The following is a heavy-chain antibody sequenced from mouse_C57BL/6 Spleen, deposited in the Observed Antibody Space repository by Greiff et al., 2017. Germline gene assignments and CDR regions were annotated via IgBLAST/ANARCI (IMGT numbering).Heavy chain of an antibody. Sequence: EVQLQQSGPELVKPGASVKISCKASGYTFTDYYMNWVKQSHGKSLEWIGDINPNNGGTSYNQKFKGKATLTVDKSSSTAYMELRSLTSEDSAVYYCARWDDGHAMDYWGQGTSVTVSS. D-gene: IGHD2-3*01. CDR1: GYTFTDYY. CDR3: ARWDDGHAMDY. V-gene: IGHV1-26*01. CDR2: INPNNGGT. J-gene: IGHJ4*01.